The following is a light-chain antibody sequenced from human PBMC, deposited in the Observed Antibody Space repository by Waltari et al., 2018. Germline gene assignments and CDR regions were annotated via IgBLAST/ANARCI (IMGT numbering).Light chain of an antibody. Sequence: QSVLTQPASVSGSPGQSVTLSCTGTSGDIGGFSLVSWYQQHPGKVPRLLIYEVTTRPSGVSSRFSGSKSDNSATLTISALQTEDEADYYCSSYSRGSSFVLFGGGTRLTVL. CDR1: SGDIGGFSL. J-gene: IGLJ2*01. V-gene: IGLV2-23*02. CDR3: SSYSRGSSFVL. CDR2: EVT.